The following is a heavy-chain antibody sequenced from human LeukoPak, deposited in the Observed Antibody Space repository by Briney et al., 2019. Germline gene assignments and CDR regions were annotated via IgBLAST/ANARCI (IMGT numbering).Heavy chain of an antibody. V-gene: IGHV3-7*01. CDR3: ARRRLKGKYGDDNYWYFDL. J-gene: IGHJ2*01. CDR1: GFSFSSYW. CDR2: IKQDGSAK. Sequence: PGGSLRLSCAASGFSFSSYWMSWVRQAPVKGLEWVSNIKQDGSAKYYVDSVKGRFTISRDNAKNSVHLQMNSLRAEDTAVYHCARRRLKGKYGDDNYWYFDLWGRGTLVTVSS. D-gene: IGHD4-17*01.